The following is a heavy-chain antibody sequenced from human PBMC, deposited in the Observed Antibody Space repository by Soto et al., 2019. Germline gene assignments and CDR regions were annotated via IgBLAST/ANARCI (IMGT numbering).Heavy chain of an antibody. V-gene: IGHV3-20*04. Sequence: SGGSLRLSCAASGFTFDDYGMSWVRQAPGKGLEWVSGINWNGGSTGYADSVKGRFTISRDNAKNSLYLQMNSLRAEDTALYYCARARIAAAGYYYYGMDVGGQGTRFTFS. CDR3: ARARIAAAGYYYYGMDV. J-gene: IGHJ6*02. CDR1: GFTFDDYG. D-gene: IGHD6-25*01. CDR2: INWNGGST.